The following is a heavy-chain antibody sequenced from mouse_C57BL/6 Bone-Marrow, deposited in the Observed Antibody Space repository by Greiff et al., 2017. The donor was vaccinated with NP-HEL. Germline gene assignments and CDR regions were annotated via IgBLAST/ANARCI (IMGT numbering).Heavy chain of an antibody. J-gene: IGHJ1*03. V-gene: IGHV1-69*01. CDR2: IDPSDSYT. Sequence: VQLQQPGAELVMPGASVKLSCKASGYTFTSYWMHWVKQRPGQGLEWIGEIDPSDSYTNCNQKFKGKSTLTVDKSSSTAYMQLSSLTSEDSAVYYCARCSWAWYFDVWGTGTTVTVSS. CDR1: GYTFTSYW. CDR3: ARCSWAWYFDV.